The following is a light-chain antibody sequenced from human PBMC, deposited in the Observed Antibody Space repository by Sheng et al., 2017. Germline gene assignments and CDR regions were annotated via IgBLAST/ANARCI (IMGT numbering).Light chain of an antibody. CDR2: DAR. Sequence: QSALTQPASVSGSPGQSITISCTGTNSDIGSYDYVSWYQQHPGKAPKLIIYDARYRPSGVSNRFSGSKSGNTASLTISGLQAEDEAAYHCSSYTRSSTSVFGGGTTLTVL. V-gene: IGLV2-14*03. CDR3: SSYTRSSTSV. CDR1: NSDIGSYDY. J-gene: IGLJ3*02.